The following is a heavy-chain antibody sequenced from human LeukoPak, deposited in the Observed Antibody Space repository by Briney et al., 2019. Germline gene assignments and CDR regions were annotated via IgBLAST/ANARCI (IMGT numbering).Heavy chain of an antibody. CDR1: GGSXSSGSYY. V-gene: IGHV4-61*02. Sequence: TLSXTXTVSGGSXSSGSYYWSWIRQPAGKGLEWIGRIYTSGSTNYNPSLKSRFTISVERSKNKCSLKLSSVTAADTAVYYCARVIMVRGLALLDPWGQGTLVTVSS. CDR3: ARVIMVRGLALLDP. CDR2: IYTSGST. D-gene: IGHD3-10*01. J-gene: IGHJ5*02.